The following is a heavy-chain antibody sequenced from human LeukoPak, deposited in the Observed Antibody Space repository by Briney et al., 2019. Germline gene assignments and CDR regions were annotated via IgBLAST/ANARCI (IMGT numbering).Heavy chain of an antibody. J-gene: IGHJ4*02. CDR2: IYYSGST. Sequence: SETLSLTCTVSGGSISSYYWSWIRQPPGKGLEWIGYIYYSGSTNNNPSLKSRVTISVDKSKNQISLKLSSVTAADTAVYYCASYEYSGYRTFDYWGQGTLVTVSS. CDR3: ASYEYSGYRTFDY. CDR1: GGSISSYY. V-gene: IGHV4-59*01. D-gene: IGHD5-12*01.